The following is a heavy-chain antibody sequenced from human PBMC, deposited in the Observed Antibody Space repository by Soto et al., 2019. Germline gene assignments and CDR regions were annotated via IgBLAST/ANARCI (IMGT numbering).Heavy chain of an antibody. CDR1: GGSISSYY. CDR3: ARGRDTAMVKPYFDY. Sequence: SETLSLTCTVSGGSISSYYWSWIRQPPGKGLEWIGYIYYSGSTNYNPSLKSRVTISVDTSKNQFPLKLSSVTAADTAAYYCARGRDTAMVKPYFDYWGQGTLVTVSS. V-gene: IGHV4-59*01. CDR2: IYYSGST. D-gene: IGHD5-18*01. J-gene: IGHJ4*02.